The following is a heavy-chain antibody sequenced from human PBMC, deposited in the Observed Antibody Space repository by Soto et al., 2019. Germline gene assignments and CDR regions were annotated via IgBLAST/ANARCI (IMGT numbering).Heavy chain of an antibody. J-gene: IGHJ6*02. Sequence: PSETLSLTFAVYGGPFSCYYWSWIRQPPGKWLEWIGEINHSGSTNYNPDLKSRVTISVDTSKNQFSLKLSSVTAADTAVYYCARQGSGSYDYYYYGMDVWGQGTTDTVS. V-gene: IGHV4-34*01. D-gene: IGHD3-10*01. CDR3: ARQGSGSYDYYYYGMDV. CDR1: GGPFSCYY. CDR2: INHSGST.